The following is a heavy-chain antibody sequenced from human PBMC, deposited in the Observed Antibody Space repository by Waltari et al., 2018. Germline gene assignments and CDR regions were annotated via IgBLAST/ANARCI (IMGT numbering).Heavy chain of an antibody. V-gene: IGHV3-7*01. Sequence: EVQLVESGGGLVQPGGSLGLSFAASGSPFTPYWMKWIRQAPGKGLEWVANINPDGSQKFYVDSVKGRFTVSRDNAQNSLYLQMNNLRAEDTAVYYCTTLARGESGDYWGQGTLVTVSS. D-gene: IGHD3-10*01. CDR2: INPDGSQK. CDR1: GSPFTPYW. J-gene: IGHJ4*02. CDR3: TTLARGESGDY.